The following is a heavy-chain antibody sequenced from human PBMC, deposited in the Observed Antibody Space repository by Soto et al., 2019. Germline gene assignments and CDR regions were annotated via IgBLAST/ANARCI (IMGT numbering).Heavy chain of an antibody. Sequence: ASVKVARKASVYTLSRYVIACGRPDHEQGLEWMGWISTYNGNTKYAQKFQDRVTMTTDTSTSTAYMDVRSLRSDDTAVYYCARAGYSTSWVGILATGVHGVELDYWGQGTLVTVSS. J-gene: IGHJ4*02. CDR2: ISTYNGNT. V-gene: IGHV1-18*01. CDR3: ARAGYSTSWVGILATGVHGVELDY. CDR1: VYTLSRYV. D-gene: IGHD6-13*01.